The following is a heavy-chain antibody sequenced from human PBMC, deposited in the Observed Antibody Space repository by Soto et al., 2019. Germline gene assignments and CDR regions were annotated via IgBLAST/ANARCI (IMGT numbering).Heavy chain of an antibody. Sequence: GGSLRLSCAASGFTFSSYGMHWVRQAPGKGLEWVAVIWYDGSNKYYADSVKGRFTISRDNSKNTLYLQMNSLRAEDTAVYYCARGTWGSSSYFDYWGQGTLVTVSS. D-gene: IGHD3-16*01. CDR1: GFTFSSYG. V-gene: IGHV3-33*01. CDR2: IWYDGSNK. CDR3: ARGTWGSSSYFDY. J-gene: IGHJ4*02.